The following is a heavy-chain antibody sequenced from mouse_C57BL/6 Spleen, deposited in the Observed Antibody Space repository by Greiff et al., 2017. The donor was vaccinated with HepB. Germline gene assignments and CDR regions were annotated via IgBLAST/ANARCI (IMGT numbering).Heavy chain of an antibody. Sequence: QVHVKQSGAELVKPGASVKISCKASGYAFSSYWMNWVQQRPGKGLEWIGQIYPGDGDTNYNGKFKGKATLTADKSTSTVYMQLSSLTSEDSAVYFCERDYGNNGAMDYWGQGTSVTVSS. CDR2: IYPGDGDT. J-gene: IGHJ4*01. V-gene: IGHV1-80*01. CDR3: ERDYGNNGAMDY. D-gene: IGHD2-1*01. CDR1: GYAFSSYW.